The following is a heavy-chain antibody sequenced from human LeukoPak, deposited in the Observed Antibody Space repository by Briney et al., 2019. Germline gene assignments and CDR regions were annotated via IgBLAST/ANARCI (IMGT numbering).Heavy chain of an antibody. CDR3: ARHRGWELPILPYYGMDV. V-gene: IGHV4-30-2*01. D-gene: IGHD1-26*01. Sequence: SETLSLTCTVSGGSISSGGYYWSWIRQPPGKGLEWIGYIYHSGSTYYNPSLKSRVTISVDTSTNQFSLKLSSVTAADTAVYYCARHRGWELPILPYYGMDVWGQGTTVTVSS. J-gene: IGHJ6*02. CDR2: IYHSGST. CDR1: GGSISSGGYY.